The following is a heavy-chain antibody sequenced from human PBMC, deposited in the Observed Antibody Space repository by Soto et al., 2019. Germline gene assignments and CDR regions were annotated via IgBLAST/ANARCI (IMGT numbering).Heavy chain of an antibody. J-gene: IGHJ6*02. CDR2: ISSSGSTI. D-gene: IGHD5-12*01. CDR1: GFPFSDYY. V-gene: IGHV3-11*01. CDR3: ERDRSSGYDQPYYYDYGMDV. Sequence: GGSLRLSCAASGFPFSDYYMSLIRQSPGKGLEWVSYISSSGSTIYYADSVKGRFTISRDNAKNSLYLQMNSLRAEDTAVYHCERDRSSGYDQPYYYDYGMDVWGQGTTVTVSS.